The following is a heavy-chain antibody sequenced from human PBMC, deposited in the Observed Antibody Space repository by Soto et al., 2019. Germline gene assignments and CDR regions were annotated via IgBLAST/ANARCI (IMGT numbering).Heavy chain of an antibody. CDR2: IYYSGST. D-gene: IGHD6-19*01. V-gene: IGHV4-59*08. J-gene: IGHJ5*02. CDR3: ARHDSECDSSGCSNWFDP. CDR1: GGSISSYY. Sequence: SETLSLTCTVSGGSISSYYWSWIRQPPGKGLEWIGYIYYSGSTNYKPSLKSRVTISVDTSKNQFSLKLSSVTAADTAVYYCARHDSECDSSGCSNWFDPWGQGTLVTVSS.